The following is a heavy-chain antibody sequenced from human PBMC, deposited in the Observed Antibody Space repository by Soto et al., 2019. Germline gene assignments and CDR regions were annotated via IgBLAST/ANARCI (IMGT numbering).Heavy chain of an antibody. Sequence: QVQLVESGGGVVQPGRSLRLSCAASGFTFSSYGMHWVRQAPGKGLEWVAVIWYDGSNKYYAESVKGRFTISRDNSKNTLYLQMNSLRAEDTAVYYCARGLAITIFGVVTSYFDYWGQGTLVTVSS. CDR2: IWYDGSNK. CDR1: GFTFSSYG. CDR3: ARGLAITIFGVVTSYFDY. V-gene: IGHV3-33*01. D-gene: IGHD3-3*01. J-gene: IGHJ4*02.